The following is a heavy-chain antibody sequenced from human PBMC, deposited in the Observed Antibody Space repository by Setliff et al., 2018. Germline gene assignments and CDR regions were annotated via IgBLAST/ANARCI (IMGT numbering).Heavy chain of an antibody. V-gene: IGHV4-59*01. D-gene: IGHD2-21*02. CDR2: VYYSGAA. Sequence: PSETLSLTCSVSGDSISAASIMAWIRQPPGKGLEFIGYVYYSGAAKYDPSLKSRVTMSVDTSKTQFSLKLNSMTTADTAVYYCARGLHYLPVGDSWGQGTLVTVSS. J-gene: IGHJ4*02. CDR3: ARGLHYLPVGDS. CDR1: GDSISAAS.